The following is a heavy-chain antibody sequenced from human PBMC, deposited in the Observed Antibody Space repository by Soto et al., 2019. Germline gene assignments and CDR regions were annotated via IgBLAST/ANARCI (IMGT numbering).Heavy chain of an antibody. D-gene: IGHD6-19*01. V-gene: IGHV4-59*08. CDR2: LYSNGNN. Sequence: SETLSLTCTVSGGSISSYYWSWIRQPPGKGLEWIGYLYSNGNNNYNPSLKSRVTISVDTSKNQFFLILTSVTAADTAVYYCARQTYSSYWYFDYWGQGTLVTVS. CDR3: ARQTYSSYWYFDY. CDR1: GGSISSYY. J-gene: IGHJ4*02.